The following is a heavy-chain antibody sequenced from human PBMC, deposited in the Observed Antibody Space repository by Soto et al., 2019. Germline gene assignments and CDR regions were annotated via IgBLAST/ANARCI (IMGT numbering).Heavy chain of an antibody. V-gene: IGHV4-59*12. Sequence: TSETLSLTCTVSGGSISSYYWSWIRQPPGKGLEWIGYIYYSGSTNYNPSLKSRVTISVDTSKNQFSLKLSSVTAADTAVYYCARDNVEATTIPPYYFDYWGQGTPVTVS. CDR1: GGSISSYY. CDR2: IYYSGST. D-gene: IGHD4-4*01. CDR3: ARDNVEATTIPPYYFDY. J-gene: IGHJ4*02.